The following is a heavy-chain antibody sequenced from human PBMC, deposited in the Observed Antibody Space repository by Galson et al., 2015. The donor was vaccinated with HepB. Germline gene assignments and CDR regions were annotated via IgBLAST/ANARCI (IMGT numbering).Heavy chain of an antibody. CDR1: GFSLSTSGVG. V-gene: IGHV2-70*01. D-gene: IGHD6-6*01. CDR3: ARTQLVPNYYYGMDV. CDR2: IDWDDDK. J-gene: IGHJ6*02. Sequence: PALVKPTQTLTLTCTFSGFSLSTSGVGVSWIRQPPGKALEWLALIDWDDDKYYSTSLKTRLTISKDTSKNQVVLTMTNMDPVDTATYYCARTQLVPNYYYGMDVWGQGTTVTVSS.